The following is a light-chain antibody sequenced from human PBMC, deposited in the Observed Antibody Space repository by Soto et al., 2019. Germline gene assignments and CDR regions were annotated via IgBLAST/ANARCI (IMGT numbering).Light chain of an antibody. CDR2: DNN. J-gene: IGLJ3*02. Sequence: QSVLTQPPSVSAAPGQKVTISCSGSSSNIGNNYVSWYRHLPGTDPKLLIYDNNNRPSGIPDRFSGSKSGTSATLGITGLQTGDEADYYCGTWDTSLSAVVFGGGTQLTVL. V-gene: IGLV1-51*01. CDR3: GTWDTSLSAVV. CDR1: SSNIGNNY.